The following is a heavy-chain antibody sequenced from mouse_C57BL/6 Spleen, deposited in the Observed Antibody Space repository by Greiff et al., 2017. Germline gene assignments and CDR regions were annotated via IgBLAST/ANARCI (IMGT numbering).Heavy chain of an antibody. J-gene: IGHJ2*01. CDR1: GYTFTSYG. D-gene: IGHD2-5*01. V-gene: IGHV1-81*01. CDR2: IYPRSGNT. CDR3: ARSGDSNYFDY. Sequence: QVQLKQSGAELARPGASVKLSCKASGYTFTSYGISWVKQRTGQGLEWIGEIYPRSGNTYYNEKFKGKATLTADKSSSTAYMELRSLTSEDSAVYFCARSGDSNYFDYWGQGTTLTVSS.